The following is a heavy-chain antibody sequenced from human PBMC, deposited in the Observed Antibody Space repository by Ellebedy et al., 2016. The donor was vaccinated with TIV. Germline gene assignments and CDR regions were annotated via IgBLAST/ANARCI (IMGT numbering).Heavy chain of an antibody. CDR1: GDSTYSSNFY. Sequence: SETLSLXXSVSGDSTYSSNFYWGWVRQPPGKGLEWIGSMSFSGSTYYNPSLKSRVTMSVDTSQFSLKLTSVTAADTAVYYCATDRDRRWFYFWGQGTLVTVSS. CDR2: MSFSGST. J-gene: IGHJ5*01. CDR3: ATDRDRRWFYF. V-gene: IGHV4-39*07.